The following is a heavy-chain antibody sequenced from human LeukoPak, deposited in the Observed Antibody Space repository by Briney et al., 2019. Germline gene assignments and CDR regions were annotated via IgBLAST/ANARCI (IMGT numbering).Heavy chain of an antibody. CDR1: GFTFSSYA. Sequence: PGRSLRLSCAASGFTFSSYAMHWVRQAPGKGLEWVAVISSDGSNKYYADSVKGRFTISRDNSKSTLYLQMNSLRAEDTAVYYCARGPRITIFGVAQPKSDYWGQGTLVTVSS. CDR3: ARGPRITIFGVAQPKSDY. D-gene: IGHD3-3*01. V-gene: IGHV3-30-3*01. CDR2: ISSDGSNK. J-gene: IGHJ4*02.